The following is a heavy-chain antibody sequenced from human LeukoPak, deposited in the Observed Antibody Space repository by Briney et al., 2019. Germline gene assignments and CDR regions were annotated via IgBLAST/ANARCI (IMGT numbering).Heavy chain of an antibody. CDR1: GFTFSSYG. D-gene: IGHD1-7*01. CDR3: AKVRVVFNWNYAYYFDD. CDR2: IRYDGSNK. V-gene: IGHV3-30*02. J-gene: IGHJ4*02. Sequence: GGSLRLSCAASGFTFSSYGMHWVRQAPGKGLEWVAFIRYDGSNKYYADSVKGRFTISRDNSKNTLYLQVNSLRAEDTAVYYCAKVRVVFNWNYAYYFDDWGQGTLVTVSS.